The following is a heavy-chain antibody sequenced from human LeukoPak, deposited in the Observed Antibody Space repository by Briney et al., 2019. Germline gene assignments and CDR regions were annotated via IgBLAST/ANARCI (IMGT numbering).Heavy chain of an antibody. CDR3: TRDQTPYY. CDR1: GFTFSDYA. J-gene: IGHJ4*02. V-gene: IGHV3-49*04. CDR2: IRSQIYGGTP. Sequence: GGSLRLSCTGSGFTFSDYAMTWVRQAPGKGLEWVGFIRSQIYGGTPKYAASVKGTFTISRDDSGGVAYLQMNSLKTEDTAVYYCTRDQTPYYWGQETLVTVSS.